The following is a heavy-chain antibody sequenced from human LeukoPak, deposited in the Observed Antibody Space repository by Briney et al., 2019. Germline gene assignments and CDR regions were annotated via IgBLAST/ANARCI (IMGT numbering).Heavy chain of an antibody. J-gene: IGHJ6*03. CDR3: AREAGIAAAGRTDYYYYYYMDV. CDR2: IYYSGST. V-gene: IGHV4-39*07. Sequence: SETLSLTCTVSGGSISSSSYYWGWIRQPPGKGLEWIGSIYYSGSTYYNPSLKSRVTISVDTSKNQFSLKLSSVTAADTAVYYCAREAGIAAAGRTDYYYYYYMDVWGKGTTVTVSS. CDR1: GGSISSSSYY. D-gene: IGHD6-13*01.